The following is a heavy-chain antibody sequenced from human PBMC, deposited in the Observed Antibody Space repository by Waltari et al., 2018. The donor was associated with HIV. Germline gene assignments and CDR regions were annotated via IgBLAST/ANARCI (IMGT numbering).Heavy chain of an antibody. Sequence: QVQLQESGPGLVKPSATLSLTCTVSGGSISSYYWRWIRQPPGKGLEWIGYIYYSGSTNYNPSLKSRVTISVDTSKNQFSLKLSSVTAADTAVYYCARGCSGGSCFDYWGQGTLVTVSS. D-gene: IGHD2-15*01. CDR3: ARGCSGGSCFDY. CDR1: GGSISSYY. V-gene: IGHV4-59*01. CDR2: IYYSGST. J-gene: IGHJ4*02.